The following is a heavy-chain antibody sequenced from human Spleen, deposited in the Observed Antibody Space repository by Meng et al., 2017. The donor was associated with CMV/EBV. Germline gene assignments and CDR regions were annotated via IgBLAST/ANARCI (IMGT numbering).Heavy chain of an antibody. CDR3: ARGGMAMTLDY. CDR2: ITTGSVTV. CDR1: GFTFSTYA. D-gene: IGHD2-21*02. Sequence: GGSLRLSCAASGFTFSTYAMNWVRQAPGKGLEWLSHITTGSVTVYYADSVKGRCTSSRDDATNSLYLHMNSLRAEDTAMYYCARGGMAMTLDYWGQGTLVTVSS. J-gene: IGHJ4*02. V-gene: IGHV3-48*04.